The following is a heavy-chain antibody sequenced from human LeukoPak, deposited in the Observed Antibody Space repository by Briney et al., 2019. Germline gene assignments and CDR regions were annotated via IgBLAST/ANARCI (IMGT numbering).Heavy chain of an antibody. CDR3: TRTFGYYYFYMDV. Sequence: GGSLRLSCAASGFTFGDYAMSWVRQAPGKGLERVGSIRTEAYDGATDYGASVKGRFTISRDDSKNIAYLQMNSLNTEDTAVYYCTRTFGYYYFYMDVWGKGTTVIVSS. V-gene: IGHV3-49*04. J-gene: IGHJ6*03. CDR1: GFTFGDYA. D-gene: IGHD3-16*01. CDR2: IRTEAYDGAT.